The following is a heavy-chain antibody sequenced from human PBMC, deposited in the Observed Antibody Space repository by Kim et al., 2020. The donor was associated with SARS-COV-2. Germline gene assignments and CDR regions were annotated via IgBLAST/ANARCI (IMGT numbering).Heavy chain of an antibody. D-gene: IGHD5-18*01. V-gene: IGHV5-51*01. J-gene: IGHJ6*03. CDR2: IYPGDSDT. Sequence: GESLKISCKGSGYSFTSYWIGWVRQMPGKGLEWMGIIYPGDSDTRYSPSFQGQVTISADKSISTAYLQWSSLKASDTAMYYCARQGYSYGWGGVYYYMDVWGKGTTVTVSS. CDR3: ARQGYSYGWGGVYYYMDV. CDR1: GYSFTSYW.